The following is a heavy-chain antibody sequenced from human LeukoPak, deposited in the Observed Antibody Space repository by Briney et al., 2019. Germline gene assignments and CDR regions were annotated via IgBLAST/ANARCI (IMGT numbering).Heavy chain of an antibody. Sequence: PVGSLRLSCAAYGFTFSSYAMSWIRQAPGKGLNWVSAISGSGGSTYYADSVKGRFTISRDNSKNTLYLQMNSLRAEDTAVYYCAKIAVAGTLYYYYGMDVWGQGTTVTVSS. J-gene: IGHJ6*02. CDR1: GFTFSSYA. CDR2: ISGSGGST. CDR3: AKIAVAGTLYYYYGMDV. D-gene: IGHD6-19*01. V-gene: IGHV3-23*01.